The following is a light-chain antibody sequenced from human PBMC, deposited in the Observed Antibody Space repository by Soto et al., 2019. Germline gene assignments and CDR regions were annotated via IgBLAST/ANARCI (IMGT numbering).Light chain of an antibody. V-gene: IGKV3-15*01. J-gene: IGKJ4*01. CDR2: GAS. CDR1: QSVSSN. CDR3: QQYNNWPLT. Sequence: DIVMTQSPATLSVSPGERATLSCRASQSVSSNLAWYQQKPGQAPRLLIYGASTRATGIPASFSGSGSGTEFTLIISSLQSEDFALYFCQQYNNWPLTFGGGTKVEI.